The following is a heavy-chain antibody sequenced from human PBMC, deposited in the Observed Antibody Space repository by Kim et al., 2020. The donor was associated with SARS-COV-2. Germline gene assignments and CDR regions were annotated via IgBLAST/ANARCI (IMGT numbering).Heavy chain of an antibody. V-gene: IGHV3-33*01. Sequence: GGSLRLSCAASGFTFSSYGMHWVRQAPGKGLEWVAVIWYDGSNKYYPDSVKGRFTISRDNSKNTLYLQMNSLRAEDTAVYYCAAWDPHPRYCSSTSCLSQFDYWGQGTLVTVSS. J-gene: IGHJ4*02. D-gene: IGHD2-2*01. CDR3: AAWDPHPRYCSSTSCLSQFDY. CDR2: IWYDGSNK. CDR1: GFTFSSYG.